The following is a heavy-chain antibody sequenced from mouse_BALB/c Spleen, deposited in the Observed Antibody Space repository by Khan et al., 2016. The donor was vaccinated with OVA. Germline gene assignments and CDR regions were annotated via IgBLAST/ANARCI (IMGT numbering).Heavy chain of an antibody. CDR2: ISYSGST. Sequence: EVQLQESGPGLVKPSQTLSLTCTVTGYSITSNYAWNWSRQFPGNKLEWMGYISYSGSTSYNPSNQSRISITRNTSKHLFFLQLNSVTTDDTATYYCARNNYYGYAVDYWGQGTSVTVSS. J-gene: IGHJ4*01. CDR1: GYSITSNYA. CDR3: ARNNYYGYAVDY. D-gene: IGHD1-1*01. V-gene: IGHV3-2*02.